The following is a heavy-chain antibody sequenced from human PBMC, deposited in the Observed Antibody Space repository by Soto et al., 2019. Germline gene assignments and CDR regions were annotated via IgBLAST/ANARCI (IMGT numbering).Heavy chain of an antibody. Sequence: GGSLRLSCAASGFTFSSYAMNWVRQAPGKGLEWVSAVSGSGGSAYYADSVKGRFTISRDNPKNTLYLQMNCLRAEDTAVYYCAKSRIAAPYYGMDVWGQGTTVTVSS. CDR2: VSGSGGSA. V-gene: IGHV3-23*01. J-gene: IGHJ6*02. D-gene: IGHD6-13*01. CDR3: AKSRIAAPYYGMDV. CDR1: GFTFSSYA.